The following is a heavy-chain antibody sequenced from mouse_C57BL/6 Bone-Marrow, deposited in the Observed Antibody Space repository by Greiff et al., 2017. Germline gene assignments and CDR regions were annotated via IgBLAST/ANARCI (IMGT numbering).Heavy chain of an antibody. V-gene: IGHV1-76*01. D-gene: IGHD2-2*01. CDR3: ARWGGYDEFAY. J-gene: IGHJ3*01. Sequence: QVQLQQSGAELVRPGASVKLSCKASGYTFTDYYINWVKQRPGQGLEWIARIYPGSGNTYYNEKFKGKATLTAEKSSSTAYMQLSSLTSEDSAVYFCARWGGYDEFAYWGQGTLVTVSA. CDR2: IYPGSGNT. CDR1: GYTFTDYY.